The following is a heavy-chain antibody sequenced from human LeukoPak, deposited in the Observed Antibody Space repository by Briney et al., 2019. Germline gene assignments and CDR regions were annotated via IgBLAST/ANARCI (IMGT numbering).Heavy chain of an antibody. D-gene: IGHD6-13*01. J-gene: IGHJ4*02. CDR2: FDPEDGDT. Sequence: ASVKVSCKVSGYTLTELSMHWVRQAPGKGLEWMGGFDPEDGDTIYAQKFQGRVTMTEDTSTDTAYMELSSLRSEDTAVYYCATVARVDIAAAGWGQGTLVTVSS. CDR3: ATVARVDIAAAG. V-gene: IGHV1-24*01. CDR1: GYTLTELS.